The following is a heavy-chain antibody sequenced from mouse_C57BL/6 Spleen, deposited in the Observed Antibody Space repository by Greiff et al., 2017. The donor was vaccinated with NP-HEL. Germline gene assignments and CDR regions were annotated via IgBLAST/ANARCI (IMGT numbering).Heavy chain of an antibody. CDR3: ARGGDGYYGYYAMDY. D-gene: IGHD2-3*01. CDR2: IYPGSGST. V-gene: IGHV1-55*01. CDR1: GYTFTSYW. J-gene: IGHJ4*01. Sequence: VQLQQPGAELVKPGASVKMSCKASGYTFTSYWITWVKQRPGQGLEWIGDIYPGSGSTNYNEKFKSKATLTVDTSSSTAYMQLSSLTSEDSAVYYCARGGDGYYGYYAMDYWGQGTSVTVSS.